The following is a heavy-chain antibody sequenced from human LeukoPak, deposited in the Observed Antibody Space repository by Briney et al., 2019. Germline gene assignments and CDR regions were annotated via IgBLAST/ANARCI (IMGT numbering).Heavy chain of an antibody. CDR1: GFTFSSYA. D-gene: IGHD3-22*01. J-gene: IGHJ3*02. V-gene: IGHV3-23*01. Sequence: PGGSLRLSCAASGFTFSSYAMSWVRQAPGKGLEWVSAISGSSGSTYYADSVKGRFTISRDNSKNTLYLQMNSLRAEDTAVYYCAKDRDDYDSSGYYTDDAFDIWGQGTMVTVSS. CDR2: ISGSSGST. CDR3: AKDRDDYDSSGYYTDDAFDI.